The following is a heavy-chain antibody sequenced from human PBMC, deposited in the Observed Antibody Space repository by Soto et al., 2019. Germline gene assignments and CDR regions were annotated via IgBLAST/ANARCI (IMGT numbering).Heavy chain of an antibody. J-gene: IGHJ6*02. CDR1: GYTFTSYY. CDR2: INPSGGST. D-gene: IGHD3-10*01. Sequence: QVQLVQSGAEVKKPGASVKVSCKASGYTFTSYYMHWVRQAPGQGLEWMGIINPSGGSTSYAQKFQGRVTMHRDTSTSTVYMELSSLRSEDTAVYYCARGRITMVRGVTYYYYGMDVWGQGTTVTVSS. CDR3: ARGRITMVRGVTYYYYGMDV. V-gene: IGHV1-46*03.